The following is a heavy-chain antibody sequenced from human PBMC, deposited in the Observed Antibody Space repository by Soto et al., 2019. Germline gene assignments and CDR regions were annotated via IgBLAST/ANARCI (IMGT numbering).Heavy chain of an antibody. CDR2: IYYGGTT. CDR3: ARGWYYFDF. V-gene: IGHV4-38-2*01. J-gene: IGHJ4*02. D-gene: IGHD2-15*01. CDR1: VETMTGGYY. Sequence: PSETLSLTCGVSVETMTGGYYWGWIRQSPGKGREWIGSIYYGGTTYYNPSLRSRLAISIDTSKNQFSLRLSSVTAADTALYYCARGWYYFDFWGQGTLVTVSS.